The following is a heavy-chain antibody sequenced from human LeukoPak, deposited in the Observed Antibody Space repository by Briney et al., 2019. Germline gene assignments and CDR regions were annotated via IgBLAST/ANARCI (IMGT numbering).Heavy chain of an antibody. D-gene: IGHD6-19*01. J-gene: IGHJ6*02. V-gene: IGHV4-59*01. CDR2: IYYSGST. Sequence: PSETLSLTCTVSGGSISSYYWSWIRQPPGKGLEWIGYIYYSGSTNYNPSLKSRVTISVDTSKNQFSLKLSSVTAADTAVYYCARVEHSSGWYYYYGMDVWGQGTTVTVSS. CDR1: GGSISSYY. CDR3: ARVEHSSGWYYYYGMDV.